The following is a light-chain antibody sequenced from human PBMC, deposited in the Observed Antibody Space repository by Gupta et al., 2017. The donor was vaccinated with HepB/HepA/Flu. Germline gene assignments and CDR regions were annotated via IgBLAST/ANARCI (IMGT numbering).Light chain of an antibody. Sequence: DSVMTQSPLSLPVTPGEPASISCRSSQSLLHSTGDNYLDWYLQKPGQSPQLLIYLGSNRASGVPDRFSGSGSGTDFTLKISRGEAEDVGVYYCRQALQTPRTFGQGTKVEIK. J-gene: IGKJ1*01. CDR2: LGS. V-gene: IGKV2-28*01. CDR1: QSLLHSTGDNY. CDR3: RQALQTPRT.